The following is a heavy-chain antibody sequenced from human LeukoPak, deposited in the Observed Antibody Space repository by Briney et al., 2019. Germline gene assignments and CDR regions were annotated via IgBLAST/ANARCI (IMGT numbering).Heavy chain of an antibody. Sequence: GGSLRLSCAASGFTFSSYAMSWVRQAPGKGLEWVSAISGSGGSTYYADSVKGRFTISRDNSKNTLYLRMISLRAEDTAVYYCAKTSITMIVVVMYAFDIWGQGTMVTVSS. CDR3: AKTSITMIVVVMYAFDI. CDR1: GFTFSSYA. D-gene: IGHD3-22*01. J-gene: IGHJ3*02. CDR2: ISGSGGST. V-gene: IGHV3-23*01.